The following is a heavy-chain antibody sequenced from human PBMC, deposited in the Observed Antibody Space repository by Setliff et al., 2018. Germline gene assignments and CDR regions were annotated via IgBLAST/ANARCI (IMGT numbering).Heavy chain of an antibody. CDR3: AKRKGIAALDY. CDR2: IWSDGTNK. D-gene: IGHD2-15*01. V-gene: IGHV3-30*02. J-gene: IGHJ4*02. Sequence: GGSLRLSCAASGFSFSNHGMHWVRQAPGKGLEWVAFIWSDGTNKYYADSVKGRFTISKDNSKNTLYLQMNSLRTEDTAVYYCAKRKGIAALDYWGQGTLVTVSS. CDR1: GFSFSNHG.